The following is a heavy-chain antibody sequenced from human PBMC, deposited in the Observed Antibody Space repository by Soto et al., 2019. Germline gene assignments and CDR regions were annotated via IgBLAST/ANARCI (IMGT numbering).Heavy chain of an antibody. CDR2: ISYDGSNK. D-gene: IGHD3-22*01. CDR1: GFSFSTNA. CDR3: VRGGDSSGYYYRQYFQH. Sequence: QVQLVESGGGVVQPGRSLRLSCAASGFSFSTNAMNWVRQAPGKGLEWVAVISYDGSNKYYADYVKGRFTISRDNSKNTLYLQMNSLRAEDMAVYYCVRGGDSSGYYYRQYFQHWGQGTLVTVSS. V-gene: IGHV3-30-3*01. J-gene: IGHJ1*01.